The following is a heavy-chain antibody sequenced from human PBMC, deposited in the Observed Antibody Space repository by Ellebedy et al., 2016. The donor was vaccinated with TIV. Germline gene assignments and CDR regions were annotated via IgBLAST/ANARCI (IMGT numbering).Heavy chain of an antibody. CDR2: IWYDGSNK. Sequence: PGGSLRLSCAASGFTFSSYGMHWVRQAPGKGLEWVAVIWYDGSNKYYADSVKGRFTISRDNSKNTLYLQMNSLRAEDTAVYYCAAGYSGGLYGIDYWGQGTLVIVSS. CDR3: AAGYSGGLYGIDY. D-gene: IGHD6-19*01. V-gene: IGHV3-33*08. J-gene: IGHJ4*02. CDR1: GFTFSSYG.